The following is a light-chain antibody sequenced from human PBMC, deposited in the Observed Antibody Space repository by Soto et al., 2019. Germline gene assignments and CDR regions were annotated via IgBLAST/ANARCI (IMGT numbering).Light chain of an antibody. J-gene: IGKJ5*01. CDR1: QSVDIN. CDR3: QQRSNWPPSIT. Sequence: EIVLTQSPATLSVSPGERVSVSCMASQSVDINLAWYQQKPGQAPRLLIYGASTRATDMPGRFSGRGSGTELTLTISSLEPEDFAVYYCQQRSNWPPSITFGQGTRQEIK. V-gene: IGKV3-15*01. CDR2: GAS.